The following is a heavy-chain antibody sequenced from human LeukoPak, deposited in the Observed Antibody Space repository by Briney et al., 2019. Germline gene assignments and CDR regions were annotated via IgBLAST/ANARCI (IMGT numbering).Heavy chain of an antibody. CDR3: ARDGNEAVAGTGAVTY. CDR2: INPNSGDT. V-gene: IGHV1-2*02. CDR1: GYIFTGFY. Sequence: ASVKVSCKTSGYIFTGFYMHWVRQAPGQGLDWMGWINPNSGDTNYAQNFQGRVTMTRDTSISTAYMELSRLTSDDTAVYYCARDGNEAVAGTGAVTYWGQGTLVTVSS. D-gene: IGHD6-19*01. J-gene: IGHJ4*02.